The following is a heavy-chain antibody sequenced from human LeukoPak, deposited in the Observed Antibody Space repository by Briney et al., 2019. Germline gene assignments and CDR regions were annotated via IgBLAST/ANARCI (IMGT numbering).Heavy chain of an antibody. V-gene: IGHV3-74*01. J-gene: IGHJ6*02. Sequence: HPGGSLRLSCAASGFTFTTYWVHWVRQAPGKGLVWVSHINSDGSITSYADSVKGRFTISRDNAKNTLYLQMNSLRAEDTAVYYCARDAVDTANAVWGQGTTVTVSS. D-gene: IGHD5-18*01. CDR1: GFTFTTYW. CDR3: ARDAVDTANAV. CDR2: INSDGSIT.